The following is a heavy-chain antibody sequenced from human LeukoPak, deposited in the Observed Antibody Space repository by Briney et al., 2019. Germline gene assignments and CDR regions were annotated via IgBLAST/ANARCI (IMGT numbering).Heavy chain of an antibody. V-gene: IGHV3-30-3*01. CDR3: ARTSRLGHDY. CDR2: ISYDGSNK. Sequence: GRSLRLSCAASGFTFSSYAMHWVRQAPGKGLEWVAVISYDGSNKYYADSVKGRFTISRDNSKNTLYLQMNSLRAEDTAVYYCARTSRLGHDYWGQGTLVTVSS. CDR1: GFTFSSYA. J-gene: IGHJ4*02. D-gene: IGHD6-19*01.